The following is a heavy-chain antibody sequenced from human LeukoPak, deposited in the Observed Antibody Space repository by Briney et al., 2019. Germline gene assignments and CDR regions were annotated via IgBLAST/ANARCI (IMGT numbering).Heavy chain of an antibody. CDR1: GGSIISYY. Sequence: PSETLSLTCTVSGGSIISYYWSWIRQPPGKGLEWIGYSYYSGSTTPHPSLKSRVTISVDTSKNQFTLRLRSVTATDTAVDYCARHGGSGSFDCWGQGTLVTVSS. V-gene: IGHV4-59*08. J-gene: IGHJ4*02. CDR2: SYYSGST. D-gene: IGHD3-3*01. CDR3: ARHGGSGSFDC.